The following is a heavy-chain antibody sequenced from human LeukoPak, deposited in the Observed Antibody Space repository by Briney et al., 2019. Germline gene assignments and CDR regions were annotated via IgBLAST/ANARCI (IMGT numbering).Heavy chain of an antibody. CDR2: IYTSGST. CDR1: GGSISSYY. J-gene: IGHJ4*02. Sequence: SETLSLTCTVSGGSISSYYWSWIRQPAGKGLEWIGRIYTSGSTNYNPSLKSRVTMSVDTSKNQFSLKLSSVTAADTAVYYCARALIPCLGCSSNYFDYWGQGTLVTVSS. V-gene: IGHV4-4*07. CDR3: ARALIPCLGCSSNYFDY. D-gene: IGHD2-2*01.